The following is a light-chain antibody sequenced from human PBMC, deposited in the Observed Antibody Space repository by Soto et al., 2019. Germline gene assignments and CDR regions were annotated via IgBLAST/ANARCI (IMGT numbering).Light chain of an antibody. J-gene: IGKJ1*01. CDR3: QQYNNWPRT. V-gene: IGKV3-15*01. CDR1: QSVSSN. Sequence: EIMLTQSPGTLSLSPGERATLSCRASQSVSSNLAWYQQKPGQAPRLLIYGASTRATGIPGRFSGSGSGTEFTLTISSLQSEDFAIYYCQQYNNWPRTFGQGTKVDI. CDR2: GAS.